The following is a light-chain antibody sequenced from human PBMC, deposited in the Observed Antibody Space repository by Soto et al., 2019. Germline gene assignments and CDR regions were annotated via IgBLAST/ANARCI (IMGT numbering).Light chain of an antibody. CDR1: SSNIGAGYD. J-gene: IGLJ1*01. V-gene: IGLV1-40*01. CDR2: DNT. Sequence: QAVVTQPPSVSGAPGQRVTISCTGSSSNIGAGYDVHWYQQLPGTAPKLLIYDNTNRPSGVPDRFSGSKSGTSASLAITGXXXXXXXDYYCQSYDRSLSGSRVFGTGTKVTVL. CDR3: QSYDRSLSGSRV.